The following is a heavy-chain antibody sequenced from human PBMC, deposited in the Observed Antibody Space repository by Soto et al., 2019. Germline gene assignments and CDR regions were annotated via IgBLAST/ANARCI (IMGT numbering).Heavy chain of an antibody. CDR2: IYYSGST. D-gene: IGHD3-22*01. CDR3: ARWLGSGPHFDY. V-gene: IGHV4-30-4*01. J-gene: IGHJ4*02. CDR1: GGSISNGDYY. Sequence: QVQLQESGPGLVKPSQTLSLTCTVSGGSISNGDYYWSWIRQPPGKGLEWIGYIYYSGSTYYNPSPTCRMTISVDPSKTQFPLRLTSVTAADRAVYYCARWLGSGPHFDYWGQGTLVTVSS.